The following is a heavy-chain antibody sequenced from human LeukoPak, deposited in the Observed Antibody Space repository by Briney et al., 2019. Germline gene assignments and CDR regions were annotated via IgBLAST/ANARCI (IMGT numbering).Heavy chain of an antibody. CDR2: IYYSGST. CDR3: ARQPKYGVVVAAVNGLDY. V-gene: IGHV4-39*01. J-gene: IGHJ4*02. Sequence: SETLPLTCTVPGGSISSSSYYWGWIRQPPGKGLEWIGSIYYSGSTYYNPSLKSRVTISVDTSKNQFSLKLSSVTAADTAVYYCARQPKYGVVVAAVNGLDYWGQGTLVTVSS. CDR1: GGSISSSSYY. D-gene: IGHD2-15*01.